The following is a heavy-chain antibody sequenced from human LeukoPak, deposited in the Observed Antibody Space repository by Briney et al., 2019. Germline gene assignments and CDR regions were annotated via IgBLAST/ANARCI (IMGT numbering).Heavy chain of an antibody. J-gene: IGHJ4*02. D-gene: IGHD3-22*01. CDR1: GFTFDDYG. Sequence: GGSLRLSCAASGFTFDDYGMSWVRQAPGKGLEWVSGINWNGGSTGYADSVKGRFTISRDNAKNSLYLQMNSLRAKDTALYYCARATYYYDSSGYYHIRDYFDYWGQGTLVTVSS. CDR2: INWNGGST. CDR3: ARATYYYDSSGYYHIRDYFDY. V-gene: IGHV3-20*04.